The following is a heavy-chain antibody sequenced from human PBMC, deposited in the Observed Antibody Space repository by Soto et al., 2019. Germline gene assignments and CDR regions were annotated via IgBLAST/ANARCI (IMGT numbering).Heavy chain of an antibody. V-gene: IGHV3-11*01. D-gene: IGHD3-10*01. CDR2: ISSSGSTI. CDR1: GFTFSDYY. J-gene: IGHJ5*02. Sequence: TGGSLRLSCAASGFTFSDYYMSWIRQAPGKGLEWVSYISSSGSTIYYADSVKGRFTISRDNAKNSLYLQMSSLRAEDTAVYYCAVQKFGRSGWFDPWGQGTLVTVSS. CDR3: AVQKFGRSGWFDP.